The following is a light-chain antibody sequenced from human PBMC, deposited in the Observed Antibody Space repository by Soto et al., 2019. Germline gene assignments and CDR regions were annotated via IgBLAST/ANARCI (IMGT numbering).Light chain of an antibody. J-gene: IGKJ1*01. CDR1: QSISSY. V-gene: IGKV1-39*01. Sequence: DIQMTQSPSSLPASVGDRVTITFRASQSISSYLNWYQQKPGKAPKLLIYAASSLQSGVPSRFSGSGSGTEFTLTISSLQPDDFATYYCQQYNSYWTFGQGTKV. CDR2: AAS. CDR3: QQYNSYWT.